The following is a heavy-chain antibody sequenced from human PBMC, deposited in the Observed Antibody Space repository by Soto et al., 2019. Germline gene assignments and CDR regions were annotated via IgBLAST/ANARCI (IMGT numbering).Heavy chain of an antibody. V-gene: IGHV1-18*01. J-gene: IGHJ4*02. Sequence: QVQLVQSGAEVKKPGASVKVSCKASGYTFTNYGISWVRRASGQGLEWMGCISTNDGKTKYFQRLQGRVTMTTDTTTSTAYLELRSLRSDDTAVYYCARDLNAIGDYSAYWGQGTLVTVSS. CDR1: GYTFTNYG. CDR2: ISTNDGKT. CDR3: ARDLNAIGDYSAY. D-gene: IGHD4-17*01.